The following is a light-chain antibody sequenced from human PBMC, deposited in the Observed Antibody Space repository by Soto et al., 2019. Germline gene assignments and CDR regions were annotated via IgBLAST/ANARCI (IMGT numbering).Light chain of an antibody. CDR1: SSNIGAGYD. V-gene: IGLV1-40*01. CDR3: QSYDSSLSAPV. CDR2: GSS. J-gene: IGLJ1*01. Sequence: QSVLTQPPSVSGAPGQRVTISCTGSSSNIGAGYDVHWYQQLPGTAPKLLIYGSSNRPSGVPDRFSGSKSGTSASLAITGLQAEDEADYYCQSYDSSLSAPVFGTGTKLTVL.